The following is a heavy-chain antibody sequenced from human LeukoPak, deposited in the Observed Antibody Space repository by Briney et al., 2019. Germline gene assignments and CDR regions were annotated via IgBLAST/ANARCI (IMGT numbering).Heavy chain of an antibody. CDR1: GFTFYTYS. J-gene: IGHJ6*04. V-gene: IGHV3-21*01. D-gene: IGHD3-10*02. CDR2: ISSSGTYT. CDR3: AELGITMIGGV. Sequence: PGGPLRLSCAASGFTFYTYSMNGVRQAPGKGLGGVCSISSSGTYTYYADSVKGRFTISRDNAKTSLYLQMSSLTAEDTAVYYCAELGITMIGGVWGKGTTVTISS.